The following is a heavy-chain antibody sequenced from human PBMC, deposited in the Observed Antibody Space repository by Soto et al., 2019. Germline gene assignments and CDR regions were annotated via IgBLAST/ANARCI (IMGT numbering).Heavy chain of an antibody. V-gene: IGHV3-66*01. CDR2: IYSGGTT. Sequence: EVQLVESGGGLVQPGGSLRLSCAASGFTVSSNYMTWVRQAPGKGLEWVANIYSGGTTSYADSVMGRFTISRDNPKNTIFHQMNGLRDDNTAVYYCASGASGNYRWGQGTLVTVSS. J-gene: IGHJ4*02. D-gene: IGHD3-10*01. CDR3: ASGASGNYR. CDR1: GFTVSSNY.